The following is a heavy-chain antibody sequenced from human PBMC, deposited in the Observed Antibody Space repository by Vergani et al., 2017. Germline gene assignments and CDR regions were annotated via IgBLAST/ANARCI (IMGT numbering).Heavy chain of an antibody. Sequence: QLQLQESGPGLVKPSETLSLTCTVSGGSISSSSYYWGWIRQPPGKVLEWIGSIYYSGSTYYNPSLKSRVTISVDTSKNQFSLKLSSVTAADTAVYYCARHGVGIYCMDVWGQGTTVTVSS. J-gene: IGHJ6*02. CDR1: GGSISSSSYY. CDR2: IYYSGST. V-gene: IGHV4-39*01. CDR3: ARHGVGIYCMDV. D-gene: IGHD2-21*01.